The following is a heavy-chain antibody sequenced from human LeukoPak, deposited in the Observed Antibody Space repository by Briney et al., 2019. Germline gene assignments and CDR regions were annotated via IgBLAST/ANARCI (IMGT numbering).Heavy chain of an antibody. CDR2: IRYDGSNK. J-gene: IGHJ4*02. D-gene: IGHD6-6*01. V-gene: IGHV3-30*02. CDR1: GFTFSSYG. Sequence: PGGSLRLSCAASGFTFSSYGMHWVRQAPGKGLEWVAFIRYDGSNKYYADSVKGRFTISRDNSKNTLYLQMNSLRAEDTAVYYCAKARRLQLVNSEFDYWGQGTLVTVSS. CDR3: AKARRLQLVNSEFDY.